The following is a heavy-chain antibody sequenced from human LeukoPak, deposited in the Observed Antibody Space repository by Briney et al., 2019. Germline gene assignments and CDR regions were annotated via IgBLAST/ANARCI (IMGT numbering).Heavy chain of an antibody. D-gene: IGHD2-2*01. Sequence: PSETLSLTCTVSGGSISSYYWSWIRQPPGKGLEWIGEINHSGSTNYNPSLKSRVTISVDTSKNQFSLKLSSVTAADTAVYYCARQMVSVKVPAARNYYYYYMDVWGKGTTVTVSS. CDR1: GGSISSYY. CDR2: INHSGST. J-gene: IGHJ6*03. V-gene: IGHV4-34*01. CDR3: ARQMVSVKVPAARNYYYYYMDV.